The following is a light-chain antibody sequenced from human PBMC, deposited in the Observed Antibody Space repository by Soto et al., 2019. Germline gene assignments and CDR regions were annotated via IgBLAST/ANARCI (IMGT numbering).Light chain of an antibody. CDR1: NNDVGGFNF. J-gene: IGLJ2*01. CDR3: SSYTSRSTVI. Sequence: QSALTQPASVSGSPGPSITISCTGTNNDVGGFNFVSWYQQRPGNVPKLLIYDVDDRPSGVSNRFSGSRSANTASLTISGRQAEDEADYYCSSYTSRSTVIFGGGTKVTVL. CDR2: DVD. V-gene: IGLV2-14*01.